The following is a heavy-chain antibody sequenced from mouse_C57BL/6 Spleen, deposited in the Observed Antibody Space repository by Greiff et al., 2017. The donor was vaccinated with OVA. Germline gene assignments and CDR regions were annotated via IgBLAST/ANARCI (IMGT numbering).Heavy chain of an antibody. J-gene: IGHJ2*01. V-gene: IGHV1-26*01. CDR3: AWDGGY. Sequence: EVQLQQSGPELVKPGASVKISCKASGYTFTDYYMNWVKQSHGKSLEWIGDINPNNGGTSYNQKFKGKATLTVDKSSSTAYMELRSLTSEDSAVYYCAWDGGYWGQGTTLTVSS. D-gene: IGHD2-3*01. CDR1: GYTFTDYY. CDR2: INPNNGGT.